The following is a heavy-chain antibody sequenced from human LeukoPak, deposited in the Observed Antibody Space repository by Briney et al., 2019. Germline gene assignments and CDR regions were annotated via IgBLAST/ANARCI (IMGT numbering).Heavy chain of an antibody. CDR1: GFTFGSYS. Sequence: GGSLRLSCAASGFTFGSYSMNWVRQAPGKGLEWVAVISYDGSNKYYADSVKGRFTISRDNSKNTLYLQMNSLRAEDTAVYYCAKAYLPYYYDSSGYYWNYFDYWGQGTLVTVSS. CDR2: ISYDGSNK. J-gene: IGHJ4*02. D-gene: IGHD3-22*01. CDR3: AKAYLPYYYDSSGYYWNYFDY. V-gene: IGHV3-30*18.